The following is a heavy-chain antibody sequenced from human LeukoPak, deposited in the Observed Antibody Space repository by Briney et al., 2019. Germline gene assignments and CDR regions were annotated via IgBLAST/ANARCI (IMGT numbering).Heavy chain of an antibody. CDR1: GFTFSSYS. J-gene: IGHJ6*02. D-gene: IGHD1-14*01. V-gene: IGHV3-30-3*01. CDR3: TRDRIPSAAYYGMDV. Sequence: PGRSLRLSRVASGFTFSSYSMHWVRQAPGKGLEWVAVISRDGSTKYYADSVKGRFTISRDNSEKTLYLQMNSLRAEDTAVYYCTRDRIPSAAYYGMDVWGQGTTVAVSS. CDR2: ISRDGSTK.